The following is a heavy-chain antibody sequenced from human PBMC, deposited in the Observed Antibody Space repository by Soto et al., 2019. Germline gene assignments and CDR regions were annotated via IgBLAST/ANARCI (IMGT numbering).Heavy chain of an antibody. J-gene: IGHJ6*02. CDR1: GFTFSSYG. Sequence: GSLRLSCAASGFTFSSYGMHWVRQAPGKGLEWVAVISYDGSNKYYADSVKGRFTISRDNSKNTLYLQMNRLRAEETAVYYCAKALDPGNSPYYYYYGMDVWGQGTTVTVSS. CDR2: ISYDGSNK. CDR3: AKALDPGNSPYYYYYGMDV. V-gene: IGHV3-30*18. D-gene: IGHD4-4*01.